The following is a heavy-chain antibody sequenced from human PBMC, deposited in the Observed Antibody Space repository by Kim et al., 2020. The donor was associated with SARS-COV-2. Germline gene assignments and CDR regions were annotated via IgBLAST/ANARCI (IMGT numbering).Heavy chain of an antibody. J-gene: IGHJ2*01. Sequence: GESLKISCEGSGYSFATYWIGWVRQMPGRGPEWMGMIYPGDSHTRYSPSFQGQFTISADKSISTAYLQWSSLEASDTAMYYCARLGLLETTTYWYFDLWGRGTLVTVSS. V-gene: IGHV5-51*01. CDR2: IYPGDSHT. CDR3: ARLGLLETTTYWYFDL. D-gene: IGHD4-17*01. CDR1: GYSFATYW.